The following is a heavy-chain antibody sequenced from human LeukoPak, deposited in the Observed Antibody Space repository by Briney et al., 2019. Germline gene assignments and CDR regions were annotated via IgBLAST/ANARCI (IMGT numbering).Heavy chain of an antibody. V-gene: IGHV3-23*01. D-gene: IGHD5-24*01. CDR1: GFTFSSYA. CDR3: AEDNYRDGYNSGTFDY. J-gene: IGHJ4*02. CDR2: ISGSGGST. Sequence: GGSLRLSCAASGFTFSSYAMSWVRQAPGKGLEWVSAISGSGGSTYYADSVKGRFTISRDNSKNTLYLQMNSLRAEDTAVYYCAEDNYRDGYNSGTFDYWGQGTLVTVSS.